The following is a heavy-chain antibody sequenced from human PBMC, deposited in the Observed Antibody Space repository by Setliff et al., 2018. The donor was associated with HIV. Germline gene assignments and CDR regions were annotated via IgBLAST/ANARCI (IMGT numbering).Heavy chain of an antibody. CDR2: ILSTGERT. CDR3: AKELAASGLGYFDS. V-gene: IGHV3-23*01. D-gene: IGHD3-22*01. J-gene: IGHJ4*02. CDR1: GFTFSNYA. Sequence: LRLSCAASGFTFSNYAMSWVRQAPGEGLEWVSAILSTGERTFYADSVKGRFTIFRDNSKNTVYLQMNSLRAEDTAEYYCAKELAASGLGYFDSWGRGILVTVSS.